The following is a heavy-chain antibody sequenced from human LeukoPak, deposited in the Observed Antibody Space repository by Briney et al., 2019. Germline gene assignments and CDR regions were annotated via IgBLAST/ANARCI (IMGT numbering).Heavy chain of an antibody. V-gene: IGHV3-23*01. CDR1: GLTFSSFA. CDR3: AKGHSAHGTGFDY. CDR2: ISGSGDTT. Sequence: GGSLRLSCAASGLTFSSFAMSWVRQAPGKGLEWVSAISGSGDTTYYADSVKGRFTISRDNFKNTLDLQMNSLRVENTAVYYCAKGHSAHGTGFDYWGQGTLVIVSS. J-gene: IGHJ4*02. D-gene: IGHD1-1*01.